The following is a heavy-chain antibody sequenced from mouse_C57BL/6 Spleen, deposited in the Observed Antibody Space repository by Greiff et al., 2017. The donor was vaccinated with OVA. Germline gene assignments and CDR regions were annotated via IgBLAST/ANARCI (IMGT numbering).Heavy chain of an antibody. CDR3: VRFYDYDGTY. Sequence: VQLVESGGGLVKPGGSLKLSCAASGFTFSSYALSGVRQTPEKRLEWVATHSDGGSYTYYPDTVKGRFTISRDNAKNSLYLQLSHLESEHTAMYYCVRFYDYDGTYCGQGTRVTVSA. J-gene: IGHJ3*01. CDR2: HSDGGSYT. V-gene: IGHV5-4*01. CDR1: GFTFSSYA. D-gene: IGHD2-4*01.